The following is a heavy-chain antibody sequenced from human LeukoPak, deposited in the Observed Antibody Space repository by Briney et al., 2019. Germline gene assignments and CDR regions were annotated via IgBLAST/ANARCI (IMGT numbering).Heavy chain of an antibody. D-gene: IGHD2-2*02. CDR2: ISSSSSYI. J-gene: IGHJ5*02. CDR1: GFTFSSYS. V-gene: IGHV3-21*01. CDR3: ARWGYCSSTSCSTNWFDP. Sequence: PGRSLRLSCAASGFTFSSYSMNWVRQAPGKGLEWVSSISSSSSYIYYADSVKGRFTISRDNAKNSLYLQMNSLRAEDTAVYYCARWGYCSSTSCSTNWFDPWGQGTLVTVSS.